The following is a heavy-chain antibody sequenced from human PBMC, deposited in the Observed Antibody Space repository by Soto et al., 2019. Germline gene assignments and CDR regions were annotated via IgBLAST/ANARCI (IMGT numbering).Heavy chain of an antibody. D-gene: IGHD3-10*01. CDR1: GGSITSDNW. CDR2: MYHSGAT. J-gene: IGHJ4*02. CDR3: ARASASSLLRGVIIN. Sequence: QVRLQESGPGLVKPSETLSLTCAFSGGSITSDNWWTWVRQTPRKGLEWIGEMYHSGATNYSPSLKRRVTISVDKATNQFSLKLTSVTAADSGLYYCARASASSLLRGVIINWGQGTLVTVSS. V-gene: IGHV4-4*02.